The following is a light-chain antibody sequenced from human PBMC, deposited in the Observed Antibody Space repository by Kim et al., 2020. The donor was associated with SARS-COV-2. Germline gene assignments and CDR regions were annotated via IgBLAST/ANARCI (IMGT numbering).Light chain of an antibody. Sequence: GQRVSISCSGSSSNIGSGPVNWYQQFPGTAPQLLIYNDNKRPSGVPDRFSGSNFGTSASLAISGLQSGDEADYYCAAWDDRLNGPVFGGGTQPTVL. CDR3: AAWDDRLNGPV. J-gene: IGLJ7*01. CDR2: NDN. CDR1: SSNIGSGP. V-gene: IGLV1-44*01.